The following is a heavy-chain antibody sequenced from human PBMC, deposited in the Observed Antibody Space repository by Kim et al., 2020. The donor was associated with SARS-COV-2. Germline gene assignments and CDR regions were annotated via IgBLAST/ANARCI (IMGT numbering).Heavy chain of an antibody. V-gene: IGHV4-31*03. CDR1: GGSISSGGYY. CDR2: IYYSGST. D-gene: IGHD3-10*01. J-gene: IGHJ3*02. Sequence: SETLSLTCTVSGGSISSGGYYWSWIRQHPGKGLEWIGYIYYSGSTYYNPSLKSRVTISVDTSKNQFSLKLSSVTAADTAVYYCARDPDYGSGSYSAFDIWGQRTIVTLSP. CDR3: ARDPDYGSGSYSAFDI.